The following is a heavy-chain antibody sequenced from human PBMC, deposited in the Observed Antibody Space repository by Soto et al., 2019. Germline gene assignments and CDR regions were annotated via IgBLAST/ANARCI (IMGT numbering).Heavy chain of an antibody. J-gene: IGHJ1*01. CDR1: GGSFSGYY. CDR3: AKLRYFGYDAEYFQH. Sequence: QVQLQQWGAGLLKPSETLSLTCAVYGGSFSGYYWSWIRQPPGKGLEWIGEINHSGSTNYNPSLKTRVTISVDTSKNQFSLKLSSVTAADTAVYYCAKLRYFGYDAEYFQHWGQGTLVTVSS. V-gene: IGHV4-34*01. CDR2: INHSGST. D-gene: IGHD3-9*01.